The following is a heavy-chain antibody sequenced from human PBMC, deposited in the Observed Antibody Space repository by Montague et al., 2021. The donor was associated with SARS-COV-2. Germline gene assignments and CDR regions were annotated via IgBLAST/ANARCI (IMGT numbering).Heavy chain of an antibody. V-gene: IGHV4-39*01. D-gene: IGHD3-16*02. J-gene: IGHJ4*02. Sequence: SETLSLTCTFSGASRSTKNYYWGWIRQPPGKGLEWIGSISYSATSYSNPSLKSRVTMSVDTSRNQLSLNLSSVTVADTAVYYCARLGITLGGVIGIRYYFDFWGQGTLVTVSS. CDR1: GASRSTKNYY. CDR2: ISYSATS. CDR3: ARLGITLGGVIGIRYYFDF.